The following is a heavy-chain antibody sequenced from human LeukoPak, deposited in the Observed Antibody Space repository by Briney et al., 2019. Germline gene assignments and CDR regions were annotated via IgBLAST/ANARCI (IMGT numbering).Heavy chain of an antibody. J-gene: IGHJ6*04. D-gene: IGHD3-10*02. CDR1: GFTVSSNE. CDR3: AELGITMIGGV. V-gene: IGHV3-38-3*01. CDR2: ISGGST. Sequence: GGSLRLSCAASGFTVSSNEMSWVRQAPGKGLEWVSSISGGSTYYADSRKGRFTISRDNAKNSLYLQMNSLRAEDTAVYYCAELGITMIGGVWGKGTTVTISS.